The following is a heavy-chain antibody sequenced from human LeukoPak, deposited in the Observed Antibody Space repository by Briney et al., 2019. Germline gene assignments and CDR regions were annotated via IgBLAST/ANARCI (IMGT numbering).Heavy chain of an antibody. CDR2: IYYSGST. CDR1: GYSISSGYY. J-gene: IGHJ6*04. D-gene: IGHD2-15*01. V-gene: IGHV4-61*01. Sequence: SETLSLTCAVSGYSISSGYYWGWIRQPPGKGLEWIGYIYYSGSTNYNPSLKSRVTISVDTSKNQFSLKLSSVTAADTAVYYCARSRPGVAATQYGMDVWGKGTTVTVSS. CDR3: ARSRPGVAATQYGMDV.